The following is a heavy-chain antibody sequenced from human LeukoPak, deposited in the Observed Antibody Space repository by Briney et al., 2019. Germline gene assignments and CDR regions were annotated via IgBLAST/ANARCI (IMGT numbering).Heavy chain of an antibody. CDR3: ARAGPFYFGSGNYLYYYMDV. CDR2: INHSGST. J-gene: IGHJ6*03. V-gene: IGHV4-34*01. D-gene: IGHD3-10*01. CDR1: GGSFSGYY. Sequence: SETLSLTCAVYGGSFSGYYWSWIRQPPGKGLEWIGEINHSGSTNYNTSLKSRVTISVDTSKNQFSLKLSTVTAADTAVYYCARAGPFYFGSGNYLYYYMDVWGKGTTVTVSS.